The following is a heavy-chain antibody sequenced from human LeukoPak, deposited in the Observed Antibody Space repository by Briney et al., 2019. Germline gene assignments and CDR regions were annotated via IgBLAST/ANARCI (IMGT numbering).Heavy chain of an antibody. Sequence: SETLSLTCSVSGDLITNINYYWGWIRQPPGKGLEWIATVYYTATTYSNPSLKSRVTISVDSSKNEVSLKVTSVTAADTAVYYCARDPVAGTGTDTWGQGTLVTVSS. J-gene: IGHJ5*02. V-gene: IGHV4-39*07. D-gene: IGHD6-13*01. CDR1: GDLITNINYY. CDR2: VYYTATT. CDR3: ARDPVAGTGTDT.